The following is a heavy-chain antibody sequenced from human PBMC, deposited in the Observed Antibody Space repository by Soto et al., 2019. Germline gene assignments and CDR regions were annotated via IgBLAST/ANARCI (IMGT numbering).Heavy chain of an antibody. J-gene: IGHJ4*02. CDR2: IDYSGST. Sequence: QVQLQESGPGLVKPSQTLSLTCTVSGGSISSGGYYWSWIRQHPGKGLEWIGYIDYSGSTYYNPSLKSRVTLSVDKSKNQLSLKLSSGTAADTAVDYCAANLWGGCSRTSCRILDYWGQGTLVTVSS. CDR3: AANLWGGCSRTSCRILDY. V-gene: IGHV4-31*03. D-gene: IGHD2-2*01. CDR1: GGSISSGGYY.